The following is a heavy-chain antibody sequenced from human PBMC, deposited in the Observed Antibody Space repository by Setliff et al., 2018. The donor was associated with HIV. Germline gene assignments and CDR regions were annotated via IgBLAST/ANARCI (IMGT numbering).Heavy chain of an antibody. V-gene: IGHV1-18*01. CDR1: GYTFTNFG. Sequence: ASVKVSCKASGYTFTNFGIGWVRQAPGQGLEWMGWISPNFGHTKYAQRFLDRVTMTIDTATSRAYMELRSLRSDDTAVYFCARLGSGWSDSYYYAMDIWGQGTTVTVSS. J-gene: IGHJ6*02. CDR2: ISPNFGHT. D-gene: IGHD6-19*01. CDR3: ARLGSGWSDSYYYAMDI.